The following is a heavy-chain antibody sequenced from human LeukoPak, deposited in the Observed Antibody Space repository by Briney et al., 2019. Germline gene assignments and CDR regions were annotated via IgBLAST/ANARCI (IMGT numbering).Heavy chain of an antibody. D-gene: IGHD1-14*01. J-gene: IGHJ3*02. Sequence: PSETLSLTCAVYGGSFSGYYWSWIRQPPGKGLEWIGYIYYSGSTNYSPSLKSRVSISVDTSKNQFSLKLSSVTAADTAVYYCARYRNEALFAFDIWGQGTMVTVSS. V-gene: IGHV4-59*01. CDR1: GGSFSGYY. CDR3: ARYRNEALFAFDI. CDR2: IYYSGST.